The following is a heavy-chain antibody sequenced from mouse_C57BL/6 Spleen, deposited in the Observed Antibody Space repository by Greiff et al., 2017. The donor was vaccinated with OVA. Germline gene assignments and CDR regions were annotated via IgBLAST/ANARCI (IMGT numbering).Heavy chain of an antibody. CDR1: GFTFTDYY. V-gene: IGHV7-3*01. CDR3: ARSSYDYDRAMDY. Sequence: EVKVEESGGGLVQPGGSLSLSCAASGFTFTDYYMSWVRQPPGKALEWLGFIRNKANGYTTEYSASVKGRFTISRDNSQSILYLQMNALRAEDSATYYCARSSYDYDRAMDYWGQGTSVTVSS. D-gene: IGHD2-4*01. J-gene: IGHJ4*01. CDR2: IRNKANGYTT.